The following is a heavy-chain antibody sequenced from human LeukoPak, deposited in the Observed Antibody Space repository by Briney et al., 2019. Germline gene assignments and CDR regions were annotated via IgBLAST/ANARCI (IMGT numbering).Heavy chain of an antibody. V-gene: IGHV1-69*13. D-gene: IGHD2-2*01. J-gene: IGHJ5*02. CDR1: GGTFSSYA. Sequence: SVKVSXKASGGTFSSYAISWVRQAPGQGLEWMGGIIPIFGTANYAQMFQGRVTITADESTSTAYMELSSLRSEDTAVYYCARDPGIVVVPAAKNWFDPWGQGTLVTVSS. CDR3: ARDPGIVVVPAAKNWFDP. CDR2: IIPIFGTA.